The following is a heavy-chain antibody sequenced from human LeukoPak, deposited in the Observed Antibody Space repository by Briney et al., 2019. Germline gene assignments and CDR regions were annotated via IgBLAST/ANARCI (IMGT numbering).Heavy chain of an antibody. CDR3: ARARDFRDYFDY. J-gene: IGHJ4*02. D-gene: IGHD2/OR15-2a*01. CDR2: IYYSGST. CDR1: AVSISPYY. V-gene: IGHV4-59*01. Sequence: SETLSLTCTVSAVSISPYYWSWLRQSPEKGLEWIGYIYYSGSTNYNPSLKSRVTISVDTSKTQFSLKLNSVTAADTAVYYCARARDFRDYFDYWGQGTLVTVSS.